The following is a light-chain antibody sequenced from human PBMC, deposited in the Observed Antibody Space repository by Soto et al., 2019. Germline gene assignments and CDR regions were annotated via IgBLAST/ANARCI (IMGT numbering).Light chain of an antibody. Sequence: DIVVTQSPDSLAVSLGERATINCKSSQSVLYSSNNKNYLALYQKKPGQPLKLLIYWSSTRQSGVPDRFSGSGSAKDFTLTISSLQAEDVAVYYCQQYYRPWTFGQGTKVEIK. CDR2: WSS. V-gene: IGKV4-1*01. CDR3: QQYYRPWT. J-gene: IGKJ1*01. CDR1: QSVLYSSNNKNY.